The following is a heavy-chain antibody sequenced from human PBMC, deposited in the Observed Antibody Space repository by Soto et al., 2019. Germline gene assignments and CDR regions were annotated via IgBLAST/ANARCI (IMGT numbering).Heavy chain of an antibody. J-gene: IGHJ4*02. V-gene: IGHV4-31*03. Sequence: QVQLQESGPGLVKPSQTLSLTCTVSGGSISSGGYYWSWIRQHPGKGLEWIGYIYYSGSTYYNPSLKRRVTMSVVTSKNEFSLKLSSVTAADTAVYYCAREGGIVGATAADYWGQGTLVTVSS. CDR2: IYYSGST. D-gene: IGHD1-26*01. CDR3: AREGGIVGATAADY. CDR1: GGSISSGGYY.